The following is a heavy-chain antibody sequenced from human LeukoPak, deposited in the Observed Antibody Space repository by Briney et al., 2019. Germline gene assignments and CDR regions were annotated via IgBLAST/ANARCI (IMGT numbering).Heavy chain of an antibody. CDR1: GFTFSSYS. J-gene: IGHJ5*02. V-gene: IGHV3-21*01. D-gene: IGHD3-22*01. Sequence: GGSLRLSCAASGFTFSSYSMNWARQAPGKGLEWVSSISSSSSYIYYADSVKGRFTISRDNAKNSLYLQMNSLRAEDTAVYYCAGTYDSSGYSNWFDPWGQGTLVTVSS. CDR3: AGTYDSSGYSNWFDP. CDR2: ISSSSSYI.